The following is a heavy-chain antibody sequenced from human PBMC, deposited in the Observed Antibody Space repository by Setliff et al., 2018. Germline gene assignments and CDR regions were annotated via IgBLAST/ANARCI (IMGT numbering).Heavy chain of an antibody. CDR2: INNYNTNT. CDR3: ARINFYVSSGHYYAPEL. J-gene: IGHJ4*02. V-gene: IGHV1-18*01. Sequence: ASVKVSCKTSGYTFTNYGITWVRQAPGQGLEWMGWINNYNTNTNYAQKLQGRVAMTTDTSTSTAYMELRSLRSDDSAVYYCARINFYVSSGHYYAPELWGQGTTVTVSS. CDR1: GYTFTNYG. D-gene: IGHD3-22*01.